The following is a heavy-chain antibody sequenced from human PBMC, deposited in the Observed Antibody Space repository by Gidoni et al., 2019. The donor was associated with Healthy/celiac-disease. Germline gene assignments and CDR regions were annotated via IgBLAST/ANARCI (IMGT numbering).Heavy chain of an antibody. J-gene: IGHJ3*02. V-gene: IGHV3-73*01. CDR1: GFTFRGSA. D-gene: IGHD1-26*01. Sequence: EVQLVESGGGLVQPGGSLKLSCAASGFTFRGSAMHWVRQASGKGLGWVVRIRSKANSYATAYAASVKGRFTISRDDSKNTAYLQMNSLKTEDTAVYYCTVVGAISDAFDIWGQGTMVTVSS. CDR3: TVVGAISDAFDI. CDR2: IRSKANSYAT.